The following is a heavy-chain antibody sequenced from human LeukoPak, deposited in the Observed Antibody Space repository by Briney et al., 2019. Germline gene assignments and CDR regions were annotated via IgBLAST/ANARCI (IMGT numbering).Heavy chain of an antibody. D-gene: IGHD5-18*01. J-gene: IGHJ4*02. CDR2: IYYSGST. Sequence: SSETLSLTCTVSGGSISSYYWSWIRQPPGKGLEWIGYIYYSGSTNYNPSLKSRVTISVDTSKNQFSLKLSSVTAADTAVYYCAKGQLWYLDYWGQGTLVTVSS. CDR3: AKGQLWYLDY. CDR1: GGSISSYY. V-gene: IGHV4-59*01.